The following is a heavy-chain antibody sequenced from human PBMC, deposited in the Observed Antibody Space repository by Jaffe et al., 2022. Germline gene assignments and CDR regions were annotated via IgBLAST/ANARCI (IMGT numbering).Heavy chain of an antibody. V-gene: IGHV3-48*01. CDR1: GFTFSSYS. J-gene: IGHJ3*02. CDR2: ISSSSSTI. D-gene: IGHD2-2*01. Sequence: EVQLVESGGGLVQPGGSLRLSCAASGFTFSSYSMNWVRQAPGKGLEWVSYISSSSSTIYYADSVKGRFTISRDNAKNSLYLQMNSLRAEDTAVYYCARFGYCSSTSCYAEADAFDIWGQGTMVTVSS. CDR3: ARFGYCSSTSCYAEADAFDI.